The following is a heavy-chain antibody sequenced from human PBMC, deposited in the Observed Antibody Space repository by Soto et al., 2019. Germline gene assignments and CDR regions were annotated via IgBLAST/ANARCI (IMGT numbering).Heavy chain of an antibody. V-gene: IGHV3-21*04. Sequence: VGSLRLSFVVSGFTLSDYWMTWVRQAPWKGLEWVSSMSRMSGYTYYADSVKGRFTISRDNAKNKLYLQMNGLRAEDTALYYCAKDTYSRSWYFWGQGNLVTVS. CDR2: MSRMSGYT. CDR3: AKDTYSRSWYF. J-gene: IGHJ4*02. CDR1: GFTLSDYW. D-gene: IGHD2-2*01.